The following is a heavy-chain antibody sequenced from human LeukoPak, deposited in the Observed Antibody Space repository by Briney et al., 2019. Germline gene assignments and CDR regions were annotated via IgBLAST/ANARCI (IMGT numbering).Heavy chain of an antibody. CDR3: AKGSYGSGSYYHDFDY. CDR2: INNSGGST. J-gene: IGHJ4*02. CDR1: GFTFSNYA. D-gene: IGHD3-10*01. V-gene: IGHV3-23*01. Sequence: GASLRLSCAASGFTFSNYAMSWVRQAPGKGLEWVSDINNSGGSTYYADSVKGRFTISRDNSKNTLYLQMNSLRAEDTAVYYCAKGSYGSGSYYHDFDYWGQGTLVTVSS.